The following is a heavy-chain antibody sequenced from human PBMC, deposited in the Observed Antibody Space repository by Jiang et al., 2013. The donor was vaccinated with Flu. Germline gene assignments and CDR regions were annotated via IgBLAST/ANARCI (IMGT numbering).Heavy chain of an antibody. D-gene: IGHD5-12*01. CDR3: ARDRGEGIVATSFDY. CDR1: GGSISSYY. J-gene: IGHJ4*02. CDR2: IFYTGST. Sequence: PGLVKPSETLSLTCIVSGGSISSYYWNWIRQSPGKGLEWIGSIFYTGSTSYIPSLKSRVTISVDTSKNQFSLKLESVIAADTAMYYCARDRGEGIVATSFDYWGQGILVTVSS. V-gene: IGHV4-59*01.